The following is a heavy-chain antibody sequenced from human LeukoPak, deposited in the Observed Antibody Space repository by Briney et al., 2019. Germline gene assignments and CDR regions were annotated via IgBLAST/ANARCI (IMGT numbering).Heavy chain of an antibody. CDR1: GFTFSSYW. V-gene: IGHV3-7*03. Sequence: GGSLRLSCAASGFTFSSYWMSWVRQAPGKGLEWVANIKQDGSEKYYVDSVKGRFTISRDNAKNSLYLQMNSLRAEDTALYYCAKDADSGSFFDYWGQGTLVTVSS. CDR3: AKDADSGSFFDY. D-gene: IGHD1-26*01. CDR2: IKQDGSEK. J-gene: IGHJ4*02.